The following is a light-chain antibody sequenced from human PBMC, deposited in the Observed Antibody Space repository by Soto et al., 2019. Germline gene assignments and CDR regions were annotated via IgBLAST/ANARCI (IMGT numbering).Light chain of an antibody. CDR3: ETGESSLGV. Sequence: QLVLTQSSSASASLGSSVKLTCTLSSGHSHYIIAWHQQQPGKAPRYLMKLEGGGKYSKGSGVPDRFSGSSSGADRYLTISILQFEDEANYYCETGESSLGVFGGGTKLTVL. J-gene: IGLJ3*02. V-gene: IGLV4-60*02. CDR2: LEGGGKY. CDR1: SGHSHYI.